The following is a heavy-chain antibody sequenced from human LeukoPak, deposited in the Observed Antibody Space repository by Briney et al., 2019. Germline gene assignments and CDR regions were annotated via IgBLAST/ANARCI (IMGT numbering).Heavy chain of an antibody. V-gene: IGHV4-59*01. CDR3: ARAVVVATSYTFDT. D-gene: IGHD2-15*01. Sequence: SETLSLTCTVSGGSISSYYRSWIRQPPGKGLEWIGYIYYSGGATYNPSLKSRVTISVDTSKNQFSLKLSSVTAADTAVYFCARAVVVATSYTFDTWGQGTMVTVSS. J-gene: IGHJ3*02. CDR2: IYYSGGA. CDR1: GGSISSYY.